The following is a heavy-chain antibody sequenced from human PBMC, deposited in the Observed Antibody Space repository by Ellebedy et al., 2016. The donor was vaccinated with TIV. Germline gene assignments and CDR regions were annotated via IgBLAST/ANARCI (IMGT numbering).Heavy chain of an antibody. D-gene: IGHD2-8*01. Sequence: GESRKISCAVSGFTFGDHYMSWVRQAPGKGLECVAKINPDGGGKYYVDSVKGRFTISRDNANYSLFLQMNGLRAEDTAVYYCTKEEWWRFDFWGQGTLVTVSS. CDR3: TKEEWWRFDF. J-gene: IGHJ4*02. V-gene: IGHV3-7*01. CDR2: INPDGGGK. CDR1: GFTFGDHY.